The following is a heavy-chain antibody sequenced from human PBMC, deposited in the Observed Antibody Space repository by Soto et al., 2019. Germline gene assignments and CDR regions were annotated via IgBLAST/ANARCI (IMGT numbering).Heavy chain of an antibody. CDR2: IYWDDDK. CDR3: AHRPYYYDSSAPGDAFDI. Sequence: QITLKESGPTLVKPTQTLTLTCTFSGFSLSTSGVGVGWIRQPPGKALEWLALIYWDDDKRYSPSLKSRLTMTKDTSKNQVVLTMTNMDPVDTATYYCAHRPYYYDSSAPGDAFDIWGQGTMVTVSS. J-gene: IGHJ3*02. V-gene: IGHV2-5*02. D-gene: IGHD3-22*01. CDR1: GFSLSTSGVG.